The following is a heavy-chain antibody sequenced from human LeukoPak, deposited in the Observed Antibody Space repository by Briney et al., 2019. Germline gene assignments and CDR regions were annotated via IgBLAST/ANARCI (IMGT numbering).Heavy chain of an antibody. CDR2: IIPIFGTA. CDR3: ARGRRRGVVPAASTFDP. V-gene: IGHV1-69*05. CDR1: GGTFSNYA. Sequence: ASVKVSCKASGGTFSNYAISWVRQAPGQGLEWLGGIIPIFGTAKYAQKFQGRVTITTDEATTTAYMELISLRSEDTAVYYCARGRRRGVVPAASTFDPWGRGTLVTVSS. D-gene: IGHD2-2*01. J-gene: IGHJ5*02.